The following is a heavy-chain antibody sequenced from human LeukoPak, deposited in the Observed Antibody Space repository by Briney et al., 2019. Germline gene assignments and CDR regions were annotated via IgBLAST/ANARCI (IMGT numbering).Heavy chain of an antibody. Sequence: PGGSLRLSCAASGFTFSSYGIHWVCQSPRKGLGWVAFIRYDGSNKYYADSVNGRFTISRDNSNNTLYLQMNSLRPEDTAVYYCAKDSRTYYFGSGSFSLPKRPIGYFDDWGQGTLVTVSS. J-gene: IGHJ4*02. D-gene: IGHD3-10*01. V-gene: IGHV3-30*02. CDR2: IRYDGSNK. CDR3: AKDSRTYYFGSGSFSLPKRPIGYFDD. CDR1: GFTFSSYG.